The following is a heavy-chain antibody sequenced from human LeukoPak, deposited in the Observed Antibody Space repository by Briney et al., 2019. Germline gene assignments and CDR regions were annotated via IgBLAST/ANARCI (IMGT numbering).Heavy chain of an antibody. J-gene: IGHJ6*03. D-gene: IGHD2-2*01. CDR1: GGSISSHY. CDR2: IYYSGGT. V-gene: IGHV4-59*11. Sequence: SETLSLTCTVSGGSISSHYWSWIRQPPGKGLEWIGYIYYSGGTNYNPSLKSRVTISVDTSKNQFSLKLSFVTSADTAVSYCARGVSTSWTYYYYYYYMDVWGKGTTVTVSS. CDR3: ARGVSTSWTYYYYYYYMDV.